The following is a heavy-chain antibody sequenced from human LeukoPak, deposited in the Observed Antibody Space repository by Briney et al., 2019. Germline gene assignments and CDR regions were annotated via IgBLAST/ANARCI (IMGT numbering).Heavy chain of an antibody. Sequence: GGSLRLSCAASAFTFSDYYMSWVRQAPGKGLEWVSYISSSRSYTNYEDSVKGRFTISRDNPKNSLYLQMNTLRADDTAVYYCARGRARGVAAPFDYWGQGTLVTVSS. V-gene: IGHV3-11*05. CDR1: AFTFSDYY. CDR2: ISSSRSYT. CDR3: ARGRARGVAAPFDY. D-gene: IGHD3-10*01. J-gene: IGHJ4*02.